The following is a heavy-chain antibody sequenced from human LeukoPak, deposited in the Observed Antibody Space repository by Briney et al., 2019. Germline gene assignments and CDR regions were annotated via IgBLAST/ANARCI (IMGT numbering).Heavy chain of an antibody. V-gene: IGHV5-51*01. D-gene: IGHD5-24*01. Sequence: PGESLKISCKGSGYCFTSYWIGWVRQMPGKGLEWMGIIYPGDSDTRYSPSFQGQVTISADKSISTAYLQWSSLKASDTAMYYCARSLVEMATIEGFGYWGQGTLVTVSS. CDR1: GYCFTSYW. CDR2: IYPGDSDT. J-gene: IGHJ4*02. CDR3: ARSLVEMATIEGFGY.